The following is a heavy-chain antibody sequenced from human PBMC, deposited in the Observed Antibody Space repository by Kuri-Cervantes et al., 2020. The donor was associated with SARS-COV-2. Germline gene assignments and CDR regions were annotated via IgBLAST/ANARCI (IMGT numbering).Heavy chain of an antibody. Sequence: GESLKISCAASGFTFSSYAMSWVRQAPGKGLEWVSAISGSGGSTYYADSVKGRFTISRDNSKNTLYLQMNSLRAEDTAAYYCALARTSWDWFDPWGQGTLVTVSS. CDR2: ISGSGGST. J-gene: IGHJ5*02. V-gene: IGHV3-23*01. D-gene: IGHD2-2*01. CDR1: GFTFSSYA. CDR3: ALARTSWDWFDP.